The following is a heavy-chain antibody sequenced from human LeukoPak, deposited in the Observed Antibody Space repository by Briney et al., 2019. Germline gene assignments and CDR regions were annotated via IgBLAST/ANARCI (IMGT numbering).Heavy chain of an antibody. CDR2: ISGSGGST. J-gene: IGHJ4*02. CDR3: AKARPENKVRGYSSGW. CDR1: GFTFSSYA. V-gene: IGHV3-23*01. D-gene: IGHD6-19*01. Sequence: GGSLRLSCAASGFTFSSYAMSWVRQAPWKGLEWVSAISGSGGSTYYADSVKGRFTISRDNSKNTLYLQMNSLRAEDTAVYYCAKARPENKVRGYSSGWWGQGTLVTVSS.